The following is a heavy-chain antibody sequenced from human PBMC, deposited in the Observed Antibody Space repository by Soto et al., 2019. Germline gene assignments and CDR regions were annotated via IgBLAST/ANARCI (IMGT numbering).Heavy chain of an antibody. CDR1: GGTFSSYA. CDR2: IIPIFGTA. J-gene: IGHJ6*04. Sequence: SVQVSCKASGGTFSSYAISWVRQAPGQGLEWMGGIIPIFGTANYAQKFQGRVTITADESTSTAYMELSSLRSEDTAVYYCARGNDLYYYYYGMDLWGKGNKVTVYS. V-gene: IGHV1-69*13. D-gene: IGHD1-1*01. CDR3: ARGNDLYYYYYGMDL.